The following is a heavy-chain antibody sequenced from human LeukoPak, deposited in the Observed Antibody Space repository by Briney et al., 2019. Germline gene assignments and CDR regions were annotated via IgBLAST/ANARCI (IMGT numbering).Heavy chain of an antibody. CDR2: IRYDGSNK. CDR1: GFTFSSYG. Sequence: GGSLRLSXAASGFTFSSYGMHWVRQAPGKGLEWLAFIRYDGSNKYYADSVKGRFTISRDNSKNTLYLQMNSLRAEDTAVYYCAKDGYKLYYFDYWGQGTLVTVSS. CDR3: AKDGYKLYYFDY. D-gene: IGHD5-24*01. V-gene: IGHV3-30*02. J-gene: IGHJ4*02.